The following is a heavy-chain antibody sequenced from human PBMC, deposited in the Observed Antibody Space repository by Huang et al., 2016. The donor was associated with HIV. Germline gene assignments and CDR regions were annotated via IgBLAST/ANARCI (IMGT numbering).Heavy chain of an antibody. Sequence: QVTLRESGPVLVKPTETLTLTCSVSGFSLSNAKMGVSWIRQPPGKALEWLAHIFSSDEISYSTSLKTRLTISKDAAKSQVVLNMTNMDPVDTGTYFCAWGQWRFPYAFDIWGQGTMVTVSS. CDR3: AWGQWRFPYAFDI. CDR2: IFSSDEI. D-gene: IGHD2-8*01. J-gene: IGHJ3*02. CDR1: GFSLSNAKMG. V-gene: IGHV2-26*04.